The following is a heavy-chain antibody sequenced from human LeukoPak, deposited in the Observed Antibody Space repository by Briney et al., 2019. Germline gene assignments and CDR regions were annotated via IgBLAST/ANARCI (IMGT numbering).Heavy chain of an antibody. CDR1: GFTFSSYA. D-gene: IGHD2-15*01. Sequence: GGSLRLSCAASGFTFSSYAMHWVRQAPGKGLEWVSYISSSGSTIYYADSVKGRFTISRDNAKNSLYLQMNSLRAEDTAVYYCARIYCSGGSCYQDYWGQGTLVTVSS. CDR3: ARIYCSGGSCYQDY. V-gene: IGHV3-48*04. J-gene: IGHJ4*02. CDR2: ISSSGSTI.